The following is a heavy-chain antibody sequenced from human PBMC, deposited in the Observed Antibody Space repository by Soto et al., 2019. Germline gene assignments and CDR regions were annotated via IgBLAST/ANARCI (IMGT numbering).Heavy chain of an antibody. D-gene: IGHD6-13*01. Sequence: EVQLLESGGNLVQPGESLRLSCAASGFTFSSYAMSWVRQAPGKGLEWVSHISSGGDTYYTDSVKGRFTISRDNSKNTLHMQNNSPRAEDTAVYFFANTDKDTAYSTCLRAAFDIWGQGTMVTVSS. CDR1: GFTFSSYA. J-gene: IGHJ3*02. V-gene: IGHV3-23*01. CDR2: ISSGGDT. CDR3: ANTDKDTAYSTCLRAAFDI.